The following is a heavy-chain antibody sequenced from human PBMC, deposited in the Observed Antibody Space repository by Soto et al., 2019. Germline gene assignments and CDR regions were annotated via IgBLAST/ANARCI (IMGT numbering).Heavy chain of an antibody. CDR1: GDSFTRYG. V-gene: IGHV1-18*01. Sequence: QLVQSGFEMKKPGASVKVSCKASGDSFTRYGINWVRQAAGQGLEWMGWISSNNNHTRYRQKFKDRVTLTKDTSTTTAYMEWRSLRVDDTAVYYCASGSGSYTDFDYWGQGTLVTVSS. CDR3: ASGSGSYTDFDY. D-gene: IGHD1-26*01. J-gene: IGHJ4*02. CDR2: ISSNNNHT.